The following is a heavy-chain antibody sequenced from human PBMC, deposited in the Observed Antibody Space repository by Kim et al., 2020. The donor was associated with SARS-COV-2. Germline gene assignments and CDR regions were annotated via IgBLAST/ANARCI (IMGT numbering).Heavy chain of an antibody. CDR2: IDWDDDK. V-gene: IGHV2-70*11. CDR1: GFSLSTTRMC. Sequence: SGPTLVNPTQTLTLTCTFSGFSLSTTRMCVIWIRQPPVKALEWLARIDWDDDKYYSTSLKTRLSISKDTSKNQVVLTMTNMDPVDTATYYCARTVADSSGWYVHFDYWGQGTLVTVSS. CDR3: ARTVADSSGWYVHFDY. J-gene: IGHJ4*02. D-gene: IGHD6-19*01.